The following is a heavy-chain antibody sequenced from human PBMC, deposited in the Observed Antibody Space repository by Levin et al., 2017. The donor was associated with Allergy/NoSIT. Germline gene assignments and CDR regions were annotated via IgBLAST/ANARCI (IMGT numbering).Heavy chain of an antibody. CDR3: ARGFGNLGY. CDR1: GFTFSSYE. V-gene: IGHV3-48*03. CDR2: ISSSGGTR. D-gene: IGHD3-10*01. J-gene: IGHJ4*02. Sequence: QPGGSLRLSCAASGFTFSSYEMNWVRQVPGKGLEWISHISSSGGTRHYADSVKGRFIISRDNAKNSLFLRMNSLRADDSAVYYCARGFGNLGYWGQGTLVTVSS.